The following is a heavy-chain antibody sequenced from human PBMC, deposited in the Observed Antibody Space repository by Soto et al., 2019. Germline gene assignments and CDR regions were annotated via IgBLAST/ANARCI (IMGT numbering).Heavy chain of an antibody. Sequence: QVQLVESGGGVVQPGRSLRLSCAASGFTFSSYGMHWVRQAPGKGLEWVAVIWYDGRNKYYEASVKGRFTISRDNSKNTLNLQLNSLRAEDTAVYSCASEYCSGGSCYYYGMDVWGQGTTVTVSS. D-gene: IGHD2-15*01. CDR3: ASEYCSGGSCYYYGMDV. J-gene: IGHJ6*02. CDR2: IWYDGRNK. CDR1: GFTFSSYG. V-gene: IGHV3-33*01.